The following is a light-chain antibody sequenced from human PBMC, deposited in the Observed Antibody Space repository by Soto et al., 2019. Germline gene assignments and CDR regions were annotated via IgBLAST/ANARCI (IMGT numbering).Light chain of an antibody. CDR3: QQYNSYSRT. Sequence: DIQMTQSPSTLSASVGDRVTITCRASQSISTWLAWYQQKPGKAPKLLIYKASSLESGVPSRFSGSGPGTEFTLNISSLQPDDFTTYYCQQYNSYSRTFGQGTKVEIK. J-gene: IGKJ1*01. CDR1: QSISTW. V-gene: IGKV1-5*03. CDR2: KAS.